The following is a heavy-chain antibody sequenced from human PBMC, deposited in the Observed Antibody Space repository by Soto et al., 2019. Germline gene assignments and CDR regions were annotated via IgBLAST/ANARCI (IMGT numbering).Heavy chain of an antibody. Sequence: LSLTCTVSGGSISSGGYYWSWIRQHPGKGLEWIGYIYYSASTYYNPSLKSRVTISVDTSKNQFSLKLSSVTAADTAVYYCARESRGDFWSGYFVEYYYYGMDVWGQGTTVTVSS. D-gene: IGHD3-3*01. J-gene: IGHJ6*02. CDR3: ARESRGDFWSGYFVEYYYYGMDV. V-gene: IGHV4-31*03. CDR1: GGSISSGGYY. CDR2: IYYSAST.